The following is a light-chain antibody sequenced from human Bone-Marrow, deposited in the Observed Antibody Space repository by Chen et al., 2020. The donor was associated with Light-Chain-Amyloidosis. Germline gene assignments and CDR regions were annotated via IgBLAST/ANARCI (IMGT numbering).Light chain of an antibody. V-gene: IGLV6-57*01. J-gene: IGLJ3*02. CDR3: QSYQGSSQGV. CDR1: SGSIATNY. Sequence: NFMLTQPHSVSESPGKTVIISCTRSSGSIATNYVQWYQQRPGGSPTTVIYEDDQRPPGVPDRFSGSIDRSSNSASLTISGLKTEDEADYYCQSYQGSSQGVFGGGTKLTVL. CDR2: EDD.